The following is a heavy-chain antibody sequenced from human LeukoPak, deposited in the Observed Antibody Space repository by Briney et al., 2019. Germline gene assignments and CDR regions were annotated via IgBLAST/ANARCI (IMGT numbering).Heavy chain of an antibody. D-gene: IGHD2-2*01. V-gene: IGHV3-21*01. Sequence: GGSLRLSCAASGFTFSSYSMNWVRQAPGKGLEWVSSISSSSSYIYYADSVKGRFTISRDNAKNSLYLQMNSLRVEDTAAYYCAGYCSSTSCYEGGDWGQGTLVTVSS. CDR1: GFTFSSYS. CDR3: AGYCSSTSCYEGGD. J-gene: IGHJ4*02. CDR2: ISSSSSYI.